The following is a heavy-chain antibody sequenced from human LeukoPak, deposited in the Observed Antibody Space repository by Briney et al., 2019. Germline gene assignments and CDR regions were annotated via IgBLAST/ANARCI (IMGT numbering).Heavy chain of an antibody. Sequence: PGGSLGLSCAASGFTFSSYAMSWVRQAPGKGLEWVSAISGSGGSTYYADSVKGRFTISRDNSKDTFYLQMNSLRVEDTAVYYCAKARIAATIYPKEVNFDYWGQGTLVTVSS. V-gene: IGHV3-23*01. J-gene: IGHJ4*02. CDR3: AKARIAATIYPKEVNFDY. CDR1: GFTFSSYA. CDR2: ISGSGGST. D-gene: IGHD5-12*01.